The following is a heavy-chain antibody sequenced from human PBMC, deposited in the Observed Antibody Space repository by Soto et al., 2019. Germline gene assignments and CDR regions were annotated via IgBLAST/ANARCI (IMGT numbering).Heavy chain of an antibody. CDR1: GFTFSSYA. Sequence: EVQLLESGGGLVQPGGSLRLSCAASGFTFSSYAMSWVRQAPGKGLEWVSAISGSGGSTYYADSVKGRFTISRDNSKNTLYLQMNSLRAEDTAVYYCAKRDHSTITMVRGVLDTAYYWGQGTLVTVSS. J-gene: IGHJ4*02. D-gene: IGHD3-10*01. CDR2: ISGSGGST. V-gene: IGHV3-23*01. CDR3: AKRDHSTITMVRGVLDTAYY.